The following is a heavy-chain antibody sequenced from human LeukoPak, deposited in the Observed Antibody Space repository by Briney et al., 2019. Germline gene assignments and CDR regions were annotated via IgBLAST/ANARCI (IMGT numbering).Heavy chain of an antibody. CDR3: ANSPRGTEYFHH. V-gene: IGHV4-4*07. J-gene: IGHJ1*01. D-gene: IGHD4-23*01. Sequence: SETLSLTCTVSGGSISSYYWSWIRQPAGKGLEWIGRIYTSGRTNYNPSLKSRVTISGDTSKNQFSLKLSSVTAADTAVYYCANSPRGTEYFHHWGQGTLVTVSS. CDR1: GGSISSYY. CDR2: IYTSGRT.